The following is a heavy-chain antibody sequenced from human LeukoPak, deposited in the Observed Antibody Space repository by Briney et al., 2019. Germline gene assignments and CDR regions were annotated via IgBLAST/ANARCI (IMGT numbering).Heavy chain of an antibody. J-gene: IGHJ6*02. CDR3: ARGGWSVQLWGNYGMDV. D-gene: IGHD5-18*01. CDR2: IYYSGST. V-gene: IGHV4-61*01. CDR1: GGSVSSGSYY. Sequence: SETLSLTCTVSGGSVSSGSYYWSWIRQPPGKGLEWIGYIYYSGSTNYNPSLKSRVTISVDTSKNQFSLKLSSVTAADTAVYYCARGGWSVQLWGNYGMDVWGQGTTVTVSS.